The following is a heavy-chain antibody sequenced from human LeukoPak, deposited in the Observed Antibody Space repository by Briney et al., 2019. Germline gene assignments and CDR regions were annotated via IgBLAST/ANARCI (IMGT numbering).Heavy chain of an antibody. J-gene: IGHJ4*02. CDR1: GFTFSSYG. V-gene: IGHV3-30*18. Sequence: GGSLRLSCAASGFTFSSYGMHWVRQAPGKGLDWVAVISNDGSKKCYADSVKGRFTISRDNSKNTLSLQVSSLRTEDTAVYYCAKDRYSYAFEYSDSWGQGTLVTVSS. CDR3: AKDRYSYAFEYSDS. D-gene: IGHD5-18*01. CDR2: ISNDGSKK.